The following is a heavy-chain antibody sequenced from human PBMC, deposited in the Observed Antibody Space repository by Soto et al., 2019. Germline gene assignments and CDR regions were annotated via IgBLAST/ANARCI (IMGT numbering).Heavy chain of an antibody. CDR1: GFTFSSYD. D-gene: IGHD4-4*01. Sequence: HPGGSLRLSCAASGFTFSSYDMHWVRQATGKGLEWVSAIGTAGDTYYPGSVKGRFTISRENAKNSLYLQMNSLRAEDTAVYYCGRSLRYSNYEDYWGQGTLVTVSS. J-gene: IGHJ4*02. CDR2: IGTAGDT. V-gene: IGHV3-13*01. CDR3: GRSLRYSNYEDY.